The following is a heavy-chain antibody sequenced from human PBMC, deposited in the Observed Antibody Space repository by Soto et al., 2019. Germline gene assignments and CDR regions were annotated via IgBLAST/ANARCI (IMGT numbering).Heavy chain of an antibody. CDR1: GFTFSSCA. CDR3: AKDHWFDP. CDR2: ITDSGGST. V-gene: IGHV3-23*01. J-gene: IGHJ5*02. Sequence: GGSLRLSCAASGFTFSSCAMSWVRQAPGKGLEWVSTITDSGGSTSYGDSVKGRFTISRDNSQNTLYLQMNSLRAADTAVYYCAKDHWFDPWGRGTLVTVSS.